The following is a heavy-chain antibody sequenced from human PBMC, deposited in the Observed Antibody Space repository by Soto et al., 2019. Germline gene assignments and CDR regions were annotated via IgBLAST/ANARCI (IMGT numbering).Heavy chain of an antibody. CDR2: ISGSGGST. Sequence: LRLSCAASGFTFSSYAMSWVRQAPGKGLEWVSAISGSGGSTYYADSVKGRFTISRDNSKNTLYLQMNSLRAEDTAVYYCATPGGYGGGGNGMDVWGQGTTVTVSS. CDR1: GFTFSSYA. V-gene: IGHV3-23*01. CDR3: ATPGGYGGGGNGMDV. J-gene: IGHJ6*02. D-gene: IGHD6-25*01.